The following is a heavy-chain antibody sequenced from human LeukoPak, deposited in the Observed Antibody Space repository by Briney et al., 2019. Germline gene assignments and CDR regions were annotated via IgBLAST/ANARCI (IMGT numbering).Heavy chain of an antibody. CDR1: GYDFTNYW. CDR3: VRQADSSGWYYFDY. CDR2: IYPDDSDT. V-gene: IGHV5-51*01. Sequence: GESLKISCQGSGYDFTNYWIGWVGQMPGKGLEWMAIIYPDDSDTKYNPSFQGQVTISSDKSISTAYLQWSSLKASDTAIYYCVRQADSSGWYYFDYWGPGTRVTVTS. D-gene: IGHD6-19*01. J-gene: IGHJ4*02.